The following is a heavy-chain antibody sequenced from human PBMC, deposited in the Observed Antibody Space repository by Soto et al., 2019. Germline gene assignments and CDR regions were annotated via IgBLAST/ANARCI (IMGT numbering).Heavy chain of an antibody. CDR3: ALTEGEYCGGDCYSFPPNDAFDI. V-gene: IGHV1-69*13. CDR1: GGTFSIYA. J-gene: IGHJ3*02. CDR2: IIPIFGTA. D-gene: IGHD2-21*02. Sequence: APVKVSCKASGGTFSIYAIAGVRQAPGQGLEWMEGIIPIFGTANYAQKFQGRVTITADESTSTAYMELSSLRSEDTAVYYCALTEGEYCGGDCYSFPPNDAFDIWGQGTMVTVS.